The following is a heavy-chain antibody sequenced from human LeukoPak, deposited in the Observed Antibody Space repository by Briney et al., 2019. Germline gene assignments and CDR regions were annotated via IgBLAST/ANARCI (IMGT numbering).Heavy chain of an antibody. CDR2: ITAGGDTP. V-gene: IGHV3-23*01. D-gene: IGHD3-22*01. CDR1: GFTFSSNA. J-gene: IGHJ4*02. Sequence: GGSLRLSCAASGFTFSSNAMTWVRQAPGQGLECVSAITAGGDTPYYADSVRGRFTISRDNPRNTLYLQLNNLRAEDTAIYYCAKAYGTNGYYQLPIDFWGQGTLVTVSS. CDR3: AKAYGTNGYYQLPIDF.